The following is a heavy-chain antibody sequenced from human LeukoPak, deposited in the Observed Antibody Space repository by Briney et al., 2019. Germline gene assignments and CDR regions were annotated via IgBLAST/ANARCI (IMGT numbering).Heavy chain of an antibody. CDR3: TSDTYYYDSTGLGHWFDP. D-gene: IGHD3-22*01. J-gene: IGHJ5*02. CDR2: ISAYNGDT. V-gene: IGHV1-18*04. CDR1: GYTFTGYY. Sequence: GASVKVSCKASGYTFTGYYMHWVRQAPGQGLEWMGWISAYNGDTNYAQKLQGRVTMTTDTSTSTAYMELRSLRSDDTAVYYCTSDTYYYDSTGLGHWFDPWGQGTLVTVSS.